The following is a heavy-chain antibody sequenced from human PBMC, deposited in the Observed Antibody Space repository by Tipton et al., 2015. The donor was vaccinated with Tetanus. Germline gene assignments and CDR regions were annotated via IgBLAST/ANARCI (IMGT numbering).Heavy chain of an antibody. CDR2: VFRSGSA. V-gene: IGHV4-30-2*01. Sequence: TLSLTCAVSGASISSIYSWSWIRQPPGKGLEWIGYVFRSGSADYNPSLKSRVNISLDRSENQISLMLTSVTAADTAVYYCARVACSSTSCYPHYFDYWGPGSLVTISS. CDR1: GASISSIYS. CDR3: ARVACSSTSCYPHYFDY. D-gene: IGHD2-2*01. J-gene: IGHJ4*02.